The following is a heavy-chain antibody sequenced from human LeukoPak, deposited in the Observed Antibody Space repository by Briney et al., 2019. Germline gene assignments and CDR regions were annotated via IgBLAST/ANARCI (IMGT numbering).Heavy chain of an antibody. D-gene: IGHD3-22*01. J-gene: IGHJ4*02. V-gene: IGHV3-11*04. Sequence: GGSLRLSCAASGFTFSDYYMSWIRQAPGKGLEWVSYFAGSDTTTYYADSVKGRFTISRDNAKNSLYLQMNSLRAEDTALYYCATLGYHLDSWGQGTLVTVSS. CDR1: GFTFSDYY. CDR2: FAGSDTTT. CDR3: ATLGYHLDS.